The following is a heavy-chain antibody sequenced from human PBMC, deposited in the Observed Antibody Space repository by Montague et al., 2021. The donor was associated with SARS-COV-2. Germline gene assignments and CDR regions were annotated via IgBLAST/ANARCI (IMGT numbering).Heavy chain of an antibody. CDR2: IFHSGTI. V-gene: IGHV4-4*02. J-gene: IGHJ6*02. D-gene: IGHD6-13*01. Sequence: SETLSLTCRVSGDSISTSTWWTWVRQTPGKGLEWIGGIFHSGTIXYNPSLKSRVSISVDKSNNQFSLRLSSLIAADTAVYYCATLSRRTAAGTRDYFGLDVWGQGTTVVVSS. CDR3: ATLSRRTAAGTRDYFGLDV. CDR1: GDSISTSTW.